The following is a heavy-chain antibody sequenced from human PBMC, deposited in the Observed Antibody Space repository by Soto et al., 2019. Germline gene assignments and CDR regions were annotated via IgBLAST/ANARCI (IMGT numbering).Heavy chain of an antibody. V-gene: IGHV3-49*03. J-gene: IGHJ4*02. CDR1: GFTFGDYD. CDR3: GRDRSFVPY. CDR2: IRSTTYGGTT. Sequence: GGSLRLSCKASGFTFGDYDMSWFRQAPGKGLEWVGFIRSTTYGGTTEYAASVKGRFTISRDDSRSIAYLQMNSLTTEDTAVYYCGRDRSFVPYWGPGTLVTVSS. D-gene: IGHD6-13*01.